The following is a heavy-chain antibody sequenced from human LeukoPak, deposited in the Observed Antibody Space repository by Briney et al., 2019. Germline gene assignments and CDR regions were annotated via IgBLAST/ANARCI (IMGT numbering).Heavy chain of an antibody. D-gene: IGHD5-24*01. Sequence: GGSLRLSCAASGFNFSTYWMTWVRQAPGKGLEWVANIKQDGSEKYYVDSVKGRFTISRDNAKNSLYLQMNSLRAEDTAVYYCARVEMATIHYWGQGTLVTVSS. CDR2: IKQDGSEK. J-gene: IGHJ4*02. V-gene: IGHV3-7*01. CDR1: GFNFSTYW. CDR3: ARVEMATIHY.